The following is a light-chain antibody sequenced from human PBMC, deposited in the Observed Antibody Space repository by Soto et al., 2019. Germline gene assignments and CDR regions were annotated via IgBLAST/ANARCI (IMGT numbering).Light chain of an antibody. V-gene: IGLV2-8*01. CDR2: EVS. CDR3: SSYAGSNNVV. CDR1: SSDVGEENY. J-gene: IGLJ3*02. Sequence: QSVLTQPPSASGSPGQSVTITCSGTSSDVGEENYVSWYQQHPGKVPKLILYEVSKRPSGVPDRFSGSRSGNTASLTVSGLQAEDEADYYCSSYAGSNNVVFGGGTKLTVL.